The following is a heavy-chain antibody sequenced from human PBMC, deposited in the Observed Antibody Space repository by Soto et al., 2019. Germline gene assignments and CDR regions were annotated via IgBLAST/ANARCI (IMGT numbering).Heavy chain of an antibody. J-gene: IGHJ5*02. D-gene: IGHD6-6*01. V-gene: IGHV1-69*01. Sequence: QVQLVQSGAEVKKPGSSVKVSCKASGGTFSSYAISWVRQAPGHGLEWMGGIIPIFGTANYAQKFQGSVTITADESTSTAYMELSSLRSEDTAVYYYARLEYSSSGFDPWGQGTPVTVSS. CDR1: GGTFSSYA. CDR3: ARLEYSSSGFDP. CDR2: IIPIFGTA.